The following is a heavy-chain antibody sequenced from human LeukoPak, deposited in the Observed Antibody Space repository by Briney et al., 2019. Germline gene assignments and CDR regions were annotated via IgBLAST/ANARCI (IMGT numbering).Heavy chain of an antibody. CDR3: VRNSGELGA. Sequence: GVSLRLSCAASGFTVSNNYMSWVRRAAGKGLEWVALIYSAGGTYYADSVKGRFTISRDNSKNTLHLQMNSLRAEDTAVYYCVRNSGELGAWGQGTLVTVSS. J-gene: IGHJ5*02. V-gene: IGHV3-53*01. CDR2: IYSAGGT. CDR1: GFTVSNNY. D-gene: IGHD2-21*01.